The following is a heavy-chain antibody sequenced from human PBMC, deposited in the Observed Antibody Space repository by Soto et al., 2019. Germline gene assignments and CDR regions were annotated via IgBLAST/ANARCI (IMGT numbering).Heavy chain of an antibody. Sequence: PGGSLRLSYAASGFTVSSNYMSWVRQGPGKGLEWVSVIYSGGSTYYADSVKGRFTISRDNSKNTLYLQMNSLRAEDTAVYYCARDSGSYLDYWGQGTLVTVSS. J-gene: IGHJ4*02. CDR2: IYSGGST. CDR1: GFTVSSNY. V-gene: IGHV3-53*01. D-gene: IGHD1-26*01. CDR3: ARDSGSYLDY.